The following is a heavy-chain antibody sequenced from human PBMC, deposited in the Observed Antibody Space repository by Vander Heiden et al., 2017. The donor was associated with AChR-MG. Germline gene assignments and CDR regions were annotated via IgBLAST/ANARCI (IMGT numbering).Heavy chain of an antibody. CDR1: GFPFSDYN. Sequence: QVQLVESGGGLVKPGGSLRLSCAASGFPFSDYNMSWIRQAPGKGLEWVSYISSSGSTIYYADSVKGRFTISRDNAKNSLYLQMNSLRAEDTAVYYCARDRARDEDYIRSEFDPWGQGTLVTVSS. CDR3: ARDRARDEDYIRSEFDP. CDR2: ISSSGSTI. V-gene: IGHV3-11*01. J-gene: IGHJ5*02. D-gene: IGHD4-4*01.